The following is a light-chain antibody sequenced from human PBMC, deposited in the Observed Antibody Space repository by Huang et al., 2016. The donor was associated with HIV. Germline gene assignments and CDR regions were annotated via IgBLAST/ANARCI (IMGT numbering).Light chain of an antibody. CDR2: PAS. V-gene: IGKV1-5*03. CDR3: QQYHSSSPYT. J-gene: IGKJ2*01. Sequence: DIQLTQSPSTLSASVGARVTITCRASQSINIWLAWYQQITGKAPKLLIYPASTLDSGVPPRFSGSGSGTEFTLTINSLQPDDFATYYCQQYHSSSPYTFGQGTKVEIK. CDR1: QSINIW.